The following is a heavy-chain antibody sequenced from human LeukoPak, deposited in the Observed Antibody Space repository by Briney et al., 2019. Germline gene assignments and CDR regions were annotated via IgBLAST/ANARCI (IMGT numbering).Heavy chain of an antibody. CDR1: GGTFSSYA. V-gene: IGHV1-69*06. CDR2: IIPIFGTA. D-gene: IGHD6-6*01. J-gene: IGHJ6*03. CDR3: ARGGARRNYYYMDV. Sequence: ASVKVSCKASGGTFSSYAISWVRQAPGQGLEWMGGIIPIFGTANYAQKFQGRVTFTADKSTSTAYMELSSLRSVDTAVYYCARGGARRNYYYMDVWGKGTTVTVSS.